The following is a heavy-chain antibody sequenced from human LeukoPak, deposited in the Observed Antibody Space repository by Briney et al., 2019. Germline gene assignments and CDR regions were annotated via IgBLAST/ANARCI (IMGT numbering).Heavy chain of an antibody. CDR2: INHSGST. D-gene: IGHD6-19*01. J-gene: IGHJ4*02. V-gene: IGHV4-34*01. CDR1: GGSFSGYY. CDR3: VGIAVAGTGSGPSLDY. Sequence: SSETLSLTCAVYGGSFSGYYWSWIRQPPGKGLEWIGEINHSGSTNYNPSLKSRVTISVDTSKNQFSLKLGSVTAADTAVYYCVGIAVAGTGSGPSLDYWGQGTLVTVSS.